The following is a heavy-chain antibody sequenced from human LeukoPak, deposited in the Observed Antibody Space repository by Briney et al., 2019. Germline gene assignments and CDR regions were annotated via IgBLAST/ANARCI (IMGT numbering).Heavy chain of an antibody. D-gene: IGHD6-19*01. J-gene: IGHJ4*02. CDR2: MNPNSGNT. Sequence: ASVTVSCKASGYTFTSYDINWVRQATGQGLEWMGWMNPNSGNTGYAQKFQGRVTMTRNTSISTAHMELSSLRSEDTAVYYCARSRGIAVAGTGEDYWGQGTLVTVSS. CDR1: GYTFTSYD. V-gene: IGHV1-8*01. CDR3: ARSRGIAVAGTGEDY.